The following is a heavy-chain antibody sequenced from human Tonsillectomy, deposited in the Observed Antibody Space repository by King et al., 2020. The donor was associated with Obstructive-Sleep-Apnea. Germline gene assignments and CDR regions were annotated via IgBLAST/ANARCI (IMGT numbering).Heavy chain of an antibody. CDR3: ARDRISGGYSVRGIDV. CDR1: GFTFSNYA. V-gene: IGHV3-30*04. J-gene: IGHJ6*02. CDR2: ISYDGGNK. D-gene: IGHD1-26*01. Sequence: VQLVESGGGVVQPGRSLRLSCAASGFTFSNYAMHWVRQAPGKGLEWGAVISYDGGNKFYADSVKGRFTISRDNSKNTLLLLMDSLRAEDTAVYYCARDRISGGYSVRGIDVWGQGTTVTVSS.